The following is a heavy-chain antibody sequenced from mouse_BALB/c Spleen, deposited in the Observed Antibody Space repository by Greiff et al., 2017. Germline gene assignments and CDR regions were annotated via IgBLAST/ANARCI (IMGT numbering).Heavy chain of an antibody. Sequence: EVMLVESGGGLVQPGGSRKLSCAASGFTFSSFGMHWVRQAPEKGLEWVAYISSGSSTIYYADTVKGRFTISRDNPKNTLFLQMTSLRSEDTAMYYCARSLLGFDYWGQGTTLTVSS. J-gene: IGHJ2*01. CDR1: GFTFSSFG. CDR3: ARSLLGFDY. D-gene: IGHD3-3*01. V-gene: IGHV5-17*02. CDR2: ISSGSSTI.